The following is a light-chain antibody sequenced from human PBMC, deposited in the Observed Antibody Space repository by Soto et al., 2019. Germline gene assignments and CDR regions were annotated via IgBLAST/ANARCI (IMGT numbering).Light chain of an antibody. CDR2: GTS. Sequence: IVMTQSPDTLSVSPGERATLSCRASQSITEKVVWYQQKSGQAPRLLIYGTSSRATGIPDRFSGSGSGTDFTLTISRLEPEDFAVYYCQQYGNSPITFGQGTRLEIK. CDR1: QSITEK. V-gene: IGKV3-20*01. CDR3: QQYGNSPIT. J-gene: IGKJ5*01.